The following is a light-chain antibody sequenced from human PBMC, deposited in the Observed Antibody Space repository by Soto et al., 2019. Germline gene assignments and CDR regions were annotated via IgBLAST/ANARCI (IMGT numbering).Light chain of an antibody. CDR1: NIEIKS. Sequence: SYELTQPPSVSVAPGQTAWITCGGNNIEIKSVHWYQQKPGQAPVLVVYDDGDRTTGIPERFSGSKSGNTATLTTSRVEAGDEADYYCQVWDTTNPVIFGGGTKLTVL. CDR3: QVWDTTNPVI. J-gene: IGLJ2*01. CDR2: DDG. V-gene: IGLV3-21*02.